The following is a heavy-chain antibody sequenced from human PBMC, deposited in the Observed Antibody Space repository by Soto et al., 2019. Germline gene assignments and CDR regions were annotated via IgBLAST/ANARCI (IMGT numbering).Heavy chain of an antibody. V-gene: IGHV4-59*01. CDR2: IYYSGST. D-gene: IGHD1-1*01. CDR3: ARERTGDPTFFDY. CDR1: GGSISSYY. J-gene: IGHJ4*02. Sequence: SETLSLTCTVSGGSISSYYWSWIRQPPGKGLEWIGYIYYSGSTTYNPSLKSRVTMSVDTSKNQFSLKLSSVTAADTAVFYCARERTGDPTFFDYWGQGTLVTVSS.